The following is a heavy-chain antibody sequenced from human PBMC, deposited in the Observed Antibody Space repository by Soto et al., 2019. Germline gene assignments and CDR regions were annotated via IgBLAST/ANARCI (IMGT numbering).Heavy chain of an antibody. V-gene: IGHV5-51*03. CDR1: GYSFSSYW. J-gene: IGHJ5*02. CDR3: SSGTQDNWFDR. CDR2: IYPGDSDT. Sequence: EVQLVQTGAEVKKPGESLQISCKSSGYSFSSYWIGWLRQMPGKGLEWMGIIYPGDSDTRYSPAFQGQVTISADKFISTAYLQWSSLKASDTAMYYCSSGTQDNWFDRCGQGTLVTVSP.